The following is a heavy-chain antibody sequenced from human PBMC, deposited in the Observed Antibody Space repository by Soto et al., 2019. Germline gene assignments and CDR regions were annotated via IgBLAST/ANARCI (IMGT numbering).Heavy chain of an antibody. D-gene: IGHD3-9*01. V-gene: IGHV5-10-1*01. Sequence: GESLKISCKGAGNTFTNYWINWVRQKPGKGLEWMGRIDPTDSYINYSPSFQGHVTISADKSINTAYLQWGSLKASDTAMYFCAKSRLVIARDPYYFYDMDVWGLGTTVTVSS. CDR3: AKSRLVIARDPYYFYDMDV. J-gene: IGHJ6*02. CDR2: IDPTDSYI. CDR1: GNTFTNYW.